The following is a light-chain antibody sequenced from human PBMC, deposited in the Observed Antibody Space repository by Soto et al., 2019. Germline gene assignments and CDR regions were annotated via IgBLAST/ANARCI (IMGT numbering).Light chain of an antibody. J-gene: IGKJ2*01. V-gene: IGKV3-20*01. Sequence: VLAQSPGTLSLSPGERATLACRASQSVSSNFLAWYQHKVGQAPRLLMYVASIRAAGTPDRFSGSGSGTDFTLTISRVEPEDFAVYYCQHFGGSPPKYTFGQGTKLEI. CDR3: QHFGGSPPKYT. CDR2: VAS. CDR1: QSVSSNF.